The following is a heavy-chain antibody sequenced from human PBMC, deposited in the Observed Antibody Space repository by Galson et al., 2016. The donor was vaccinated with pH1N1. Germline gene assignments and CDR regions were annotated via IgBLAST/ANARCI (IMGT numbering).Heavy chain of an antibody. V-gene: IGHV3-23*01. D-gene: IGHD3-16*01. CDR3: AKHPYYVDTSKIDY. J-gene: IGHJ4*02. Sequence: SLRLSCAASGFTFSNFVMSWVRQAPGRGLEWVSTISGSGGSTYYADSVKGRFTISSDNSKNTVYLQMNSPRADDAAVYYCAKHPYYVDTSKIDYWGQGTLVSVSS. CDR2: ISGSGGST. CDR1: GFTFSNFV.